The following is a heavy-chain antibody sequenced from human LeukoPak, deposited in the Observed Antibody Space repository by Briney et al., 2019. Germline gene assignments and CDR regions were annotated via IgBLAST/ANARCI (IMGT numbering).Heavy chain of an antibody. V-gene: IGHV3-7*03. CDR3: ARNSGGWFGELYYFDY. Sequence: PGGSLRLSRAASGFTFSSYWMSWVRQAPGKGLEWVANIKQDGSEKYYVDSVKGRFTISRDNAKNSLYLQMNSLRAEDTAVYYCARNSGGWFGELYYFDYWGQGTLVTVSS. J-gene: IGHJ4*02. D-gene: IGHD3-10*01. CDR1: GFTFSSYW. CDR2: IKQDGSEK.